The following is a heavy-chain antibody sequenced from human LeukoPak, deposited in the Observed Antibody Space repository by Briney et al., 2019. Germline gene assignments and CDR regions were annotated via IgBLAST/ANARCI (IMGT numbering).Heavy chain of an antibody. J-gene: IGHJ4*02. D-gene: IGHD6-19*01. Sequence: GGSLRLSCAAPGFIFDNYVIHWVRQAPGKGLEWVCLICGDGGSTFYADSVRGRFTLSRDNTRKSLYLQMSSLRSEDTALYYCARESETSGWYDYWGQGTLVTVSS. CDR1: GFIFDNYV. V-gene: IGHV3-43*02. CDR2: ICGDGGST. CDR3: ARESETSGWYDY.